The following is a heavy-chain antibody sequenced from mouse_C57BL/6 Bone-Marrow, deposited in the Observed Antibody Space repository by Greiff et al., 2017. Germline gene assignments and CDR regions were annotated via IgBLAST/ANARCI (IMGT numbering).Heavy chain of an antibody. CDR1: GFTFSSYA. CDR2: IRDGGSYT. Sequence: EVQRVESGGGLVKPGGSLKLSCAASGFTFSSYAMSWVRQTPGQRLEWVATIRDGGSYTNYTDNVKGRFTFSRDNAKTNLYLQISHLKSEDTAMYCCAVAWFAYWGQGTLVTVSA. CDR3: AVAWFAY. V-gene: IGHV5-4*01. J-gene: IGHJ3*01.